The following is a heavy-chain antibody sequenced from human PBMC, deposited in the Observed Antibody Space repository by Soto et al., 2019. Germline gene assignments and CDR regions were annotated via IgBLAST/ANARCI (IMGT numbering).Heavy chain of an antibody. CDR3: ARVRHYYYDSSGYLPFFFDY. J-gene: IGHJ4*02. CDR1: GGSISSGGYS. Sequence: NPSETLSLTCAVSGGSISSGGYSWIWIRQPPGKGLEWIGYIYHSGSTYYNPSLKSRVTISVDRSKNQFSLKLSSVTAADTAVYYCARVRHYYYDSSGYLPFFFDYWGQGTLVTVSS. V-gene: IGHV4-30-2*01. CDR2: IYHSGST. D-gene: IGHD3-22*01.